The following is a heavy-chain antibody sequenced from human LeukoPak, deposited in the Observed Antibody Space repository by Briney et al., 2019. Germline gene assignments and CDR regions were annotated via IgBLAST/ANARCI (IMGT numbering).Heavy chain of an antibody. D-gene: IGHD2-15*01. V-gene: IGHV3-21*01. J-gene: IGHJ6*04. CDR3: AREYCSGGSCYSYYYGMDV. CDR2: ISSSSSYI. Sequence: GGSLRLSCAASGFTFSSYSMNWVRQAPGKGLEWVSSISSSSSYIYYADSVKGRFTISRDNAKNSLYLQMNSLRAEDTAVYYCAREYCSGGSCYSYYYGMDVWGKGTTVTVSS. CDR1: GFTFSSYS.